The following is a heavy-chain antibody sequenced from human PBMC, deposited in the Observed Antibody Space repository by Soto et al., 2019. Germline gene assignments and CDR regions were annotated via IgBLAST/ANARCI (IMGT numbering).Heavy chain of an antibody. J-gene: IGHJ6*02. CDR2: IYSGGST. D-gene: IGHD3-3*01. Sequence: EVQLVETGGGLIQPGGSLRLSCAASGFTVSSNYMSWVRQAPGKGLEWVSVIYSGGSTYYADSVKGRFTISRDNSKNTLYLQMNSLRAADKAVYYCARESISDYDFWSGYSRQPAYYGMDVWGQGTTVTVSS. V-gene: IGHV3-53*02. CDR3: ARESISDYDFWSGYSRQPAYYGMDV. CDR1: GFTVSSNY.